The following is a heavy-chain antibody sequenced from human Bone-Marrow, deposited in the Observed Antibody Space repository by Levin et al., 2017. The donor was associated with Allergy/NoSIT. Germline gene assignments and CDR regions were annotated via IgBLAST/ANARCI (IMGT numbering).Heavy chain of an antibody. CDR3: ARRTAMRLDY. CDR1: GGSISSSSYY. Sequence: SETLSLTCTVSGGSISSSSYYWGWIRQPPGKGLEWIGSIYYSGSTYYNPSLKSRVTISVDTSKNQFSLKLSSVTAADTAVYYCARRTAMRLDYWGQGTLVTVSS. CDR2: IYYSGST. J-gene: IGHJ4*02. D-gene: IGHD2-2*01. V-gene: IGHV4-39*01.